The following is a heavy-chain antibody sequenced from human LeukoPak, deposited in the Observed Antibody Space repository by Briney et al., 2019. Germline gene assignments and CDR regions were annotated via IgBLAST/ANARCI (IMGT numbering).Heavy chain of an antibody. Sequence: SETLSLTCAVYGGSFSGYYWSWIRQPPGKGLEWIGEINHSGSTNYNPSLKSRVTISVDTSKNQFSLKLSSVTAANTAVYYCSRGGYYSVDYWGQGTLVTVSS. D-gene: IGHD3-22*01. J-gene: IGHJ4*02. V-gene: IGHV4-34*01. CDR3: SRGGYYSVDY. CDR2: INHSGST. CDR1: GGSFSGYY.